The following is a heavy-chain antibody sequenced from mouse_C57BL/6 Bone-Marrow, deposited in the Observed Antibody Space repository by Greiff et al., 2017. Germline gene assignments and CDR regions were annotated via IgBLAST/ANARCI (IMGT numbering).Heavy chain of an antibody. V-gene: IGHV1-82*01. CDR2: IYPGDGDT. CDR3: ARRPIYYGNYFDY. J-gene: IGHJ2*01. D-gene: IGHD2-1*01. Sequence: QVQLQQSGPELVKPGASVKISCKASGYAFSSSWMNWVKQRPGKGLEWIGRIYPGDGDTNYNGTFKGKATMTADKSSSTAYMQRSSLTSEESAVCFCARRPIYYGNYFDYWGQGTTLTVSS. CDR1: GYAFSSSW.